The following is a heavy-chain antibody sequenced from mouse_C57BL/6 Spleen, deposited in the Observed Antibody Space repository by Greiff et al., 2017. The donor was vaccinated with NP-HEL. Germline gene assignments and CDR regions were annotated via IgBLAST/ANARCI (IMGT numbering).Heavy chain of an antibody. J-gene: IGHJ1*03. CDR3: ARSYGYDGDWYFDV. Sequence: DVMLVESGGGLVKPGGSLKLSCAASGFTFSSYAMSWVRQTPEKRLEWVATISDGGSYTYYPDNVKGRFTISRDNAKNNLYLQMSHLKSEDTAMYYCARSYGYDGDWYFDVWGTGTTVTVSS. CDR2: ISDGGSYT. V-gene: IGHV5-4*03. D-gene: IGHD2-2*01. CDR1: GFTFSSYA.